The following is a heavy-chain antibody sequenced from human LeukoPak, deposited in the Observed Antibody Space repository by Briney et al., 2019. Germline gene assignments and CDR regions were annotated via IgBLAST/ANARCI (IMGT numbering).Heavy chain of an antibody. CDR1: GFTFSDYA. J-gene: IGHJ4*02. V-gene: IGHV3-7*01. Sequence: AGGSLRLSCVGSGFTFSDYAMTWVRQAPGKGLEWVANIKQDGSEKYYVDSVKGRFTISRDNAKNSLYLQMNSLRAEDTAVYYCARGPPSGDYWGQGTLVTVSS. CDR3: ARGPPSGDY. CDR2: IKQDGSEK.